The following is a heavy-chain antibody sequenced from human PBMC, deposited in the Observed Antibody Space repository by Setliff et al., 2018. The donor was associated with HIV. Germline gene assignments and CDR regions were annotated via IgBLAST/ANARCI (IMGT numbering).Heavy chain of an antibody. CDR3: VRASRDYYYYYMDA. CDR2: VFSNGDS. V-gene: IGHV4-4*07. Sequence: SETLSLTCTVPAGSLSRSYWSWIRLPAGKGLEWIGRVFSNGDSNYNPSLRSRVTMSLDASKNLFSLKLNSVTAADTAIYYCVRASRDYYYYYMDAWGRGTTVTVSS. CDR1: AGSLSRSY. D-gene: IGHD3-16*01. J-gene: IGHJ6*03.